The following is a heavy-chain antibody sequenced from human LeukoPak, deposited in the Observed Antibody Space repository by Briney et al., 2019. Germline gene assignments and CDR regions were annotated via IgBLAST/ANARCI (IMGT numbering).Heavy chain of an antibody. Sequence: GGSLRLSCAASGFTFSDYYMSWIRQAPGKGLEWVSSISSSSSYIFYADSVKGRFTISRDNAKNSLYLQMNSLRAEDTAVYYCARRNPRYCSGGSCYTWGQGTLVTVSS. D-gene: IGHD2-15*01. V-gene: IGHV3-11*06. CDR1: GFTFSDYY. CDR2: ISSSSSYI. J-gene: IGHJ5*02. CDR3: ARRNPRYCSGGSCYT.